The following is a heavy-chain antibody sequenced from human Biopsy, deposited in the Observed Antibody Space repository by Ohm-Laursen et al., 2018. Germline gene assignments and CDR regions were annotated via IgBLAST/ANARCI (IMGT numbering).Heavy chain of an antibody. CDR1: GVTLSGYG. CDR2: ISASSSYI. CDR3: ATELLPPGVGGPWLDS. J-gene: IGHJ5*01. Sequence: SLRLSCAASGVTLSGYGMNWVRQAPGTGLEWVSFISASSSYIYYADSVKGRFTVSRDNTKNTLYLQMNSLRAADTAIYFCATELLPPGVGGPWLDSWGQGTPVTVSS. D-gene: IGHD3-10*01. V-gene: IGHV3-21*06.